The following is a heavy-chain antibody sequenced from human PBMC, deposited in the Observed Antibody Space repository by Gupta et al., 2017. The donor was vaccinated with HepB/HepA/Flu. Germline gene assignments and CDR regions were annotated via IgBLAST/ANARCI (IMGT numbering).Heavy chain of an antibody. Sequence: EVQLVESGGGLVQPGGSLRLSCAASGFPFSTHWIHWVRQAPGKGLVGVSRINTDGSRTNYADSVKGRVTISRDNAKNTAYLQLDTLRAEDTAVYFCTRGLYYYLDYWGQGTLVTVSS. CDR3: TRGLYYYLDY. J-gene: IGHJ4*02. D-gene: IGHD2-2*02. V-gene: IGHV3-74*01. CDR1: GFPFSTHW. CDR2: INTDGSRT.